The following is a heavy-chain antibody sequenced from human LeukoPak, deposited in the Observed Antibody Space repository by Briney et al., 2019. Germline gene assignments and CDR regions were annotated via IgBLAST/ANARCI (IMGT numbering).Heavy chain of an antibody. D-gene: IGHD1-1*01. CDR3: ARGKQLIPDS. Sequence: GGSLRLSCAASGFTFSPYAMHWVRQAPGKGLDWVSLISYDGSDKYYTDSVKGRFTISRDNSQNTLYLHMHSLRAEDTAIYYCARGKQLIPDSWGPGTLVTVSS. CDR2: ISYDGSDK. J-gene: IGHJ4*02. V-gene: IGHV3-30-3*01. CDR1: GFTFSPYA.